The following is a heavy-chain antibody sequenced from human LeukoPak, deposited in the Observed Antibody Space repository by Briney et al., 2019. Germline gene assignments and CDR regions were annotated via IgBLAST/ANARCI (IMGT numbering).Heavy chain of an antibody. V-gene: IGHV3-23*01. CDR2: ISGSGGST. D-gene: IGHD3-22*01. Sequence: GGSLRLSCGASGFTFSSYAMSWVRQAPGKGLEWVSAISGSGGSTYYADSVKGRFTISRDNSKNTLYLQMNSLRAEDTAVYYCAKGPMIVVSYFDYWGQGTLVTVSS. CDR1: GFTFSSYA. J-gene: IGHJ4*02. CDR3: AKGPMIVVSYFDY.